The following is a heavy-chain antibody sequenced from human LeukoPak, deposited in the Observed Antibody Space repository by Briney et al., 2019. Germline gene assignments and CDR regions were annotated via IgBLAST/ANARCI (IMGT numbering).Heavy chain of an antibody. D-gene: IGHD3-22*01. CDR1: GFTFSSYS. J-gene: IGHJ4*02. CDR2: ISSSSSYI. CDR3: ARTIVVAANNYFDY. V-gene: IGHV3-21*01. Sequence: GGSLRLSCAASGFTFSSYSMNWVRQAPGKGLEWVSSISSSSSYIYYADSVKGRFAISRDNAKNSLYLQMNSLRAEDTAVYYCARTIVVAANNYFDYWGQGTLVTVSS.